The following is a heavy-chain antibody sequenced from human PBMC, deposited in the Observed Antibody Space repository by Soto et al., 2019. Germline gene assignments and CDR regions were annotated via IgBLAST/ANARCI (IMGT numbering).Heavy chain of an antibody. V-gene: IGHV1-8*01. CDR2: INPNSGNT. CDR3: ARLKRTNCISGSCYSYYFDY. Sequence: ASVKVSCKASGYAFTNYDINWLRQAAGQGLEWMGWINPNSGNTGYAQKFQGRLIMTRNTSISTAYMELSSLTSEDTAVYYCARLKRTNCISGSCYSYYFDYWDQGALVTVSS. J-gene: IGHJ4*02. CDR1: GYAFTNYD. D-gene: IGHD2-2*02.